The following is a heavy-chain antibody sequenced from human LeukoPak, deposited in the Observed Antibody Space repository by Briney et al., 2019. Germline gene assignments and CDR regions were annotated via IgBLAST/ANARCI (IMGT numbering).Heavy chain of an antibody. J-gene: IGHJ4*02. Sequence: GGSLRLSCAASGFTFSTYNMNWVRQAPGKGLEWVSSISTTSSYIYYADSVKGRFTISRDNAKNSLYLQMNSLRAEDTAVYYCARDRHGVYSGSGSYPFDYWGQGTLVTVSS. CDR1: GFTFSTYN. V-gene: IGHV3-21*01. CDR3: ARDRHGVYSGSGSYPFDY. CDR2: ISTTSSYI. D-gene: IGHD3-10*01.